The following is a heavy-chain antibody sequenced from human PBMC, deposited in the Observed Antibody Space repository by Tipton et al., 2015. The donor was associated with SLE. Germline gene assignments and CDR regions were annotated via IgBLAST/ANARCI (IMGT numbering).Heavy chain of an antibody. CDR1: GGSISSYY. CDR3: ATIAYCGGDCYVGYDYYYYMDV. CDR2: IYYRGST. V-gene: IGHV4-59*01. D-gene: IGHD2-21*01. J-gene: IGHJ6*03. Sequence: TLSLTCSVSGGSISSYYWNWIRQPPGKGLEWIGYIYYRGSTNYNPPLKSRVIISVAMSKNQFSLKLTSVTAADTAVYYCATIAYCGGDCYVGYDYYYYMDVWGKGTTVTVSS.